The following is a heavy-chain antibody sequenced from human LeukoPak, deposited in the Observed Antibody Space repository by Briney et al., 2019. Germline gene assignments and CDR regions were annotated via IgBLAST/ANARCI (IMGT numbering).Heavy chain of an antibody. CDR2: IYPGDSDT. J-gene: IGHJ6*03. D-gene: IGHD2-15*01. V-gene: IGHV5-51*01. CDR1: GYSFTSYW. Sequence: PGESLKISCKGSGYSFTSYWIGWVRQMPGKGLEWMGIIYPGDSDTRYSPSFQGQVTISADKSISTAYLQWSSLKASDTAMYYCARARYCSGGSCYSMDVWGKGTTVTVSS. CDR3: ARARYCSGGSCYSMDV.